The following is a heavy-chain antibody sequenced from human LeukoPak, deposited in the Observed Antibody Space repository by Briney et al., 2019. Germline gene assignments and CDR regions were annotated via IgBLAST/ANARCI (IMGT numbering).Heavy chain of an antibody. CDR1: GFTFSSYA. D-gene: IGHD5-12*01. CDR2: ISGSGGTT. J-gene: IGHJ4*02. CDR3: AKDREGLSSGYDLEYFDY. Sequence: GGSLRLSCAASGFTFSSYAMNWVRQAPGKGLEWVSAISGSGGTTYYADSVKGRFTTSRDNSKNTLFLQMNSLRAEDTAVYYCAKDREGLSSGYDLEYFDYWGQGTLVTVSS. V-gene: IGHV3-23*01.